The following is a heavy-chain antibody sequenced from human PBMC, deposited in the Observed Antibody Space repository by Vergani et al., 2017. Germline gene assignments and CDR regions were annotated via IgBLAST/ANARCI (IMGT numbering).Heavy chain of an antibody. CDR3: ARGYYDILTGYYPFDY. CDR1: GYTFTNFG. Sequence: QVQLVQSGAEVKKPGASVKVSCKASGYTFTNFGISWVRQAPGQGLEWMGWISTFYGNTNYAQQLQGRVTMTTDASTSTAYMELRSLRSDDTAVYYCARGYYDILTGYYPFDYWGQGTLVTVSS. J-gene: IGHJ4*02. CDR2: ISTFYGNT. V-gene: IGHV1-18*01. D-gene: IGHD3-9*01.